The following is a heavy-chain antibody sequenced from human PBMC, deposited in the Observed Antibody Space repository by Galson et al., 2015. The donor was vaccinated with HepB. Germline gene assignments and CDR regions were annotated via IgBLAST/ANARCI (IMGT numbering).Heavy chain of an antibody. V-gene: IGHV3-30*04. CDR1: GFTFSSYA. Sequence: SLRLSCAASGFTFSSYAMHWVRQAPGKGLEWVAVISYDGSNKYYADSVKGRFTISRDNSKNTLYLQMNSLRAEDTAVYYCARDPKSGWYEDILDWYFDLWGRGTLVTVSS. J-gene: IGHJ2*01. D-gene: IGHD6-19*01. CDR3: ARDPKSGWYEDILDWYFDL. CDR2: ISYDGSNK.